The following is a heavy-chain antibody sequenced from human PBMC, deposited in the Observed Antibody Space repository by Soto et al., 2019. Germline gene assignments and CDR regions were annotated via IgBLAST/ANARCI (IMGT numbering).Heavy chain of an antibody. CDR3: AKSTQGIAARVHYGMDV. J-gene: IGHJ6*02. CDR1: GCTFSSYA. Sequence: EVQLLESGGGLVQPGGSLRLSCAASGCTFSSYAMSWVRQAPGKGLEWVSAISGSGGSTYYADSVKGRFTISRDNSKNTLYLHMNSLRAEDTAVYYCAKSTQGIAARVHYGMDVWGQGTTVTVS. CDR2: ISGSGGST. V-gene: IGHV3-23*01. D-gene: IGHD6-6*01.